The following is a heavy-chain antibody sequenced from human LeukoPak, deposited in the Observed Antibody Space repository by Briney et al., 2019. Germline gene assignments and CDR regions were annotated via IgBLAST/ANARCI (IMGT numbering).Heavy chain of an antibody. V-gene: IGHV4-59*01. D-gene: IGHD1-26*01. Sequence: PSETLSLTCTVSGGSISSYYWSWIRQPPGKGLEWIGYIYYSGSTNYNPSLKSRVTISVDTSKNQFSLKLSSVTAADTAVYYCAREGQGGSYYFDYWSQGTLVTVSS. J-gene: IGHJ4*02. CDR1: GGSISSYY. CDR3: AREGQGGSYYFDY. CDR2: IYYSGST.